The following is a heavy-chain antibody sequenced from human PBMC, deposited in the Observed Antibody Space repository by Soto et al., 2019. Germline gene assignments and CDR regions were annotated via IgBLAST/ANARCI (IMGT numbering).Heavy chain of an antibody. CDR1: GGTINSYH. D-gene: IGHD3-22*01. CDR3: ARSYDSSSGGLDV. V-gene: IGHV4-59*01. CDR2: VSYSGST. J-gene: IGHJ6*02. Sequence: SETLSLTCTVSGGTINSYHWSWVRQPPGKGLEWIGYVSYSGSTNYNPSLKSRVTISADTSKNQFSLKLSSVTAADTAVYYCARSYDSSSGGLDVWGQGTTVTVSS.